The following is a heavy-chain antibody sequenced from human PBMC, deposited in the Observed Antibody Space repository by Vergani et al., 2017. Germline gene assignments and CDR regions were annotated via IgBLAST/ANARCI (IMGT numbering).Heavy chain of an antibody. J-gene: IGHJ4*02. CDR2: IIAIFGTA. D-gene: IGHD5-24*01. V-gene: IGHV1-69*18. Sequence: QVQLVQSGAEVKKPGSSVKVSCKASGGTFSSYAISWVRQAPGQGLEWMGRIIAIFGTANYAQKFQGRVTLTADESTSTAYMELSSLSSEDTAVYYCARGRGYNFFNYWGQGTLVTVSS. CDR3: ARGRGYNFFNY. CDR1: GGTFSSYA.